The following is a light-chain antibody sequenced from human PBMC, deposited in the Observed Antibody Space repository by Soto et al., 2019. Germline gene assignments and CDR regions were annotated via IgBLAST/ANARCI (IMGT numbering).Light chain of an antibody. V-gene: IGLV4-69*01. CDR3: QTWGTGEV. CDR2: LNSDGSH. CDR1: RGHSSYA. J-gene: IGLJ2*01. Sequence: QSVLTQSPSASASLGASVKLTCTLSRGHSSYAIAWHQQQPEKGPRYLMKLNSDGSHSKGGGIPDRFSSSTSGAERYLTISVLQSEDEADYYRQTWGTGEVFGGGTKLTVL.